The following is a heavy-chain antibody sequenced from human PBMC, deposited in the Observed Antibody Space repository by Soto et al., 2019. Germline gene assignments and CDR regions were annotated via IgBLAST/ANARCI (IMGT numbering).Heavy chain of an antibody. CDR2: ISYDGNNN. Sequence: QVQLVESGGGVVHPGTSLRLSCAVSGFTFRSYATHWVRQAPGGGLEWVALISYDGNNNYYADSVKGRFTISRDTFKNTLFLQMNSLRREDTAMYYCARGIGDGYNLDYWGQGTLVTVSS. J-gene: IGHJ4*02. CDR1: GFTFRSYA. D-gene: IGHD5-12*01. V-gene: IGHV3-30-3*01. CDR3: ARGIGDGYNLDY.